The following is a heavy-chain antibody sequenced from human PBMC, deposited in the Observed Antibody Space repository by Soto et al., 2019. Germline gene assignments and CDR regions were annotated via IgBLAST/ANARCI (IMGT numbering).Heavy chain of an antibody. CDR2: ISGSGGST. CDR1: GFTFSSYA. CDR3: AKGKDIVVVVAATDPVFDY. J-gene: IGHJ4*02. D-gene: IGHD2-15*01. Sequence: GGSLRLSCAASGFTFSSYAMSWVRQAPGKGLEWVSGISGSGGSTYYADSVKGRFTISRDNSKNTLYMQMNSLRAEDTAVYYWAKGKDIVVVVAATDPVFDYWGQGTLVTVSS. V-gene: IGHV3-23*01.